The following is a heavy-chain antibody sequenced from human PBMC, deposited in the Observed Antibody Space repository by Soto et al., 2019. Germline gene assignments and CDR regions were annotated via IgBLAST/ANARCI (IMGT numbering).Heavy chain of an antibody. Sequence: QVQLVQSGAEVKKPGSSVKVSCKASGGTFSSYSINWVRQAPGQGLEWMGEIIPIFGTAPYAQKVQGRVTITAVECTSTAYMELSSLRSGDTAVYYGGRVGGSYSGGMDCWGQGTLVSVSS. J-gene: IGHJ4*02. D-gene: IGHD1-26*01. V-gene: IGHV1-69*01. CDR1: GGTFSSYS. CDR3: GRVGGSYSGGMDC. CDR2: IIPIFGTA.